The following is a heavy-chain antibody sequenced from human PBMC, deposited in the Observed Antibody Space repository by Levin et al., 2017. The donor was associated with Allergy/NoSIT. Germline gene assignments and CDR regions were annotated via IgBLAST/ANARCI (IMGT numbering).Heavy chain of an antibody. V-gene: IGHV4-31*03. CDR1: GGSISSGGYY. D-gene: IGHD3-10*01. CDR2: IYYSGST. CDR3: ASGINAASDYYGSGESYFDY. Sequence: SCTVSGGSISSGGYYWSWIRQHPGKGLEWIGYIYYSGSTYYNPSLKSRVTISVDTSKNQFSLKLSSVTAADTAVYYCASGINAASDYYGSGESYFDYWGQGTLVTVSS. J-gene: IGHJ4*02.